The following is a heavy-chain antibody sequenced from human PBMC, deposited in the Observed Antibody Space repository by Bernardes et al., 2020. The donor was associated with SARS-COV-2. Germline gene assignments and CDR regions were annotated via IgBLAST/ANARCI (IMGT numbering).Heavy chain of an antibody. CDR3: ARDPILEWLLYFDY. J-gene: IGHJ4*02. D-gene: IGHD3-3*01. CDR1: GYTFTGYY. CDR2: INPNSGGT. Sequence: ASVKVSCKASGYTFTGYYMHWVRQAPGQGLEWMGWINPNSGGTNYAQKFQGWVTMTRDTSISTAYMELSRLRSDDTAVYYCARDPILEWLLYFDYWGQGTLVTVSS. V-gene: IGHV1-2*04.